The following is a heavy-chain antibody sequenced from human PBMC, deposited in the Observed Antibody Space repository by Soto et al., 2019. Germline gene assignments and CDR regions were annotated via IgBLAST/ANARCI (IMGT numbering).Heavy chain of an antibody. J-gene: IGHJ4*02. D-gene: IGHD3-10*01. CDR2: IYYSGST. CDR1: GGSISSGSDY. V-gene: IGHV4-31*03. Sequence: QVQLQESGPGLVKPSQTLSLTCTVSGGSISSGSDYWSWIRQHPGKGLEWLGYIYYSGSTYYNPSLKSRVAISVVTSKNQFSLNLSSVTAADTAVYYCARGYYYGSGSYSYYFDYWGQGTLVTVSS. CDR3: ARGYYYGSGSYSYYFDY.